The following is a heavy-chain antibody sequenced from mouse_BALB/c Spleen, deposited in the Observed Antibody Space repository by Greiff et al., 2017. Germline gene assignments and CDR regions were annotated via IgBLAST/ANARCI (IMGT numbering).Heavy chain of an antibody. Sequence: VKLQESGAELMKPGASVKISCKATGYTFSSYWIEWVKQRPGHGLEWIGEILPGSGSTNYNEKFKGKATFTADTSSNTAYMQLSSLTSEDSAVYYCARVFITTVVVDYWGQGTTLTVSS. CDR1: GYTFSSYW. J-gene: IGHJ2*01. CDR2: ILPGSGST. V-gene: IGHV1-9*01. D-gene: IGHD1-1*01. CDR3: ARVFITTVVVDY.